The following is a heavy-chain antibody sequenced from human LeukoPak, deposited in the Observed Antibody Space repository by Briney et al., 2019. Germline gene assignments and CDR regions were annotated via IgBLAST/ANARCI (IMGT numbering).Heavy chain of an antibody. CDR3: ARDNVRFGAALSFDY. Sequence: PSETLSLTCTVSGGSISSYYWSWIRQPAGKGLEWIGRIYTSGSTNYNPSLKSRVTMSVDTSKNQFSLKLSSVTAADTAVYYCARDNVRFGAALSFDYWGQGTLVTVSS. D-gene: IGHD3-10*01. CDR1: GGSISSYY. CDR2: IYTSGST. V-gene: IGHV4-4*07. J-gene: IGHJ4*02.